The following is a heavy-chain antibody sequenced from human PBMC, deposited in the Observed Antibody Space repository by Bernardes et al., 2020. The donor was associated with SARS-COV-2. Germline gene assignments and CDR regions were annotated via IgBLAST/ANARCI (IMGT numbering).Heavy chain of an antibody. D-gene: IGHD3-9*01. CDR2: IAYDGSLK. CDR1: GFTFTNYA. V-gene: IGHV3-30*18. Sequence: LRLSCAASGFTFTNYAMHWVRQAPGKGLEWVTIIAYDGSLKYYADSVRGRFTISRDNSKNTLYLQMDSLKPEDTTVYYCAKGRQYDIVTGFLEPFYYYYGMDVWGQGTTVTVSS. CDR3: AKGRQYDIVTGFLEPFYYYYGMDV. J-gene: IGHJ6*02.